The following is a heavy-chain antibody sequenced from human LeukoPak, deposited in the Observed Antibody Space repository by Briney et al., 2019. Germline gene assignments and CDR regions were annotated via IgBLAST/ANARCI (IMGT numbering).Heavy chain of an antibody. CDR2: ISYSGST. CDR1: GGSISSYY. D-gene: IGHD2-8*01. CDR3: AKDRSCINDVCQGDFDY. Sequence: SETLSLTCTVSGGSISSYYWSWIRQPPGKGLEWIGYISYSGSTNYSPSLKSRVTMSVDTSKNQFSLKLSSVTAADTAVYYCAKDRSCINDVCQGDFDYWGQGTLVTVFS. J-gene: IGHJ4*02. V-gene: IGHV4-59*01.